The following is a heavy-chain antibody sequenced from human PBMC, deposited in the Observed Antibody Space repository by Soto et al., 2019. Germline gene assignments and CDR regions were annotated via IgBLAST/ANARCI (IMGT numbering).Heavy chain of an antibody. CDR1: GGSFSGYY. J-gene: IGHJ4*02. V-gene: IGHV4-34*01. Sequence: QVQLQQWGAGLLKPSETLSLTCAVYGGSFSGYYWSWIRQPPGKGLEWIWEINHSGSTNYNPSPKSRVTISVDTSKNQFSLKLSSVPAADTAVYYCARGHRRTPQVVVAARGRYFDSWGQGTLVTVSS. D-gene: IGHD2-15*01. CDR2: INHSGST. CDR3: ARGHRRTPQVVVAARGRYFDS.